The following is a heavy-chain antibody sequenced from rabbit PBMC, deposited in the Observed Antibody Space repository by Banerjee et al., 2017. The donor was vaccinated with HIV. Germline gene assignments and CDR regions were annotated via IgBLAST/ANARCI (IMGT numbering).Heavy chain of an antibody. CDR1: GFDFSSYYY. Sequence: QSLEESGGDLVKPGASLTLTCKASGFDFSSYYYMCWVRQAPGKGPEWIGCIFTASGSTYYASWAKGRFTISKTSSTTVTLQMTSLTAADTATYFCVKDYSGWGADLWGPGTLVTVS. CDR3: VKDYSGWGADL. CDR2: IFTASGST. V-gene: IGHV1S40*01. D-gene: IGHD4-1*01. J-gene: IGHJ6*01.